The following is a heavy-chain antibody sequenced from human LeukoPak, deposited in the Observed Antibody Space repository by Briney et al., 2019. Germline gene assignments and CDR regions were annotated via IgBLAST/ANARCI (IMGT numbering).Heavy chain of an antibody. V-gene: IGHV5-51*01. CDR1: GYIFTAYL. Sequence: MPGEALKISLKGSGYIFTAYLIGWVRQMPGKGLEWVWIILPGDSDTIYSPSFEGQVTISANKSVSAAYVQWSSLKAADTAIYYCATTYASGSNWGQGNLVTVSS. D-gene: IGHD3-10*01. J-gene: IGHJ4*02. CDR2: ILPGDSDT. CDR3: ATTYASGSN.